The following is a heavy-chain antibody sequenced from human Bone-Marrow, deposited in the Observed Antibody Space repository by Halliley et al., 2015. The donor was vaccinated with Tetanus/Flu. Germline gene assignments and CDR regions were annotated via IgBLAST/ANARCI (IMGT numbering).Heavy chain of an antibody. J-gene: IGHJ6*02. CDR3: ARDRREYSSSLYGMDV. D-gene: IGHD6-19*01. CDR2: VYYSGST. Sequence: GYVYYSGSTNYNPSLKSRVTISVDPSKNQFSLKLSSVTAADTAVYYCARDRREYSSSLYGMDVWGQGTTVTVSS. V-gene: IGHV4-59*01.